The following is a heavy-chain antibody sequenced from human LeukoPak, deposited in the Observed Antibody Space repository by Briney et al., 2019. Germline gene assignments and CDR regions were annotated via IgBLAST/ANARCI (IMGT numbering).Heavy chain of an antibody. CDR2: INHSGST. V-gene: IGHV4-34*01. J-gene: IGHJ4*02. CDR3: ARAGYDYVWGSYRSPTFDY. D-gene: IGHD3-16*02. Sequence: SETLSLTCAVYGGSFSGYYWSWIRQPPGKGLEWIGEINHSGSTNYNPSLKSRVTISVDTSKNRFSLKLSSVTAADTAVYYCARAGYDYVWGSYRSPTFDYWGQGTLVTVSS. CDR1: GGSFSGYY.